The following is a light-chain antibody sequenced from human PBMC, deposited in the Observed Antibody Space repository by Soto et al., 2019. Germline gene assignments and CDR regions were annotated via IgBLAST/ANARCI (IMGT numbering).Light chain of an antibody. CDR2: DTG. V-gene: IGLV7-46*01. CDR1: TGAVTSSLF. Sequence: QAVVTQEPSLTVSPGGTVTLTCGSSTGAVTSSLFPYWFQQKPGQAPRTLIYDTGNKHYWTPVRFSGSLLGDKAALTLSGAQPEDEADYYGLLSYSGTRVFGGGTKLTVL. CDR3: LLSYSGTRV. J-gene: IGLJ2*01.